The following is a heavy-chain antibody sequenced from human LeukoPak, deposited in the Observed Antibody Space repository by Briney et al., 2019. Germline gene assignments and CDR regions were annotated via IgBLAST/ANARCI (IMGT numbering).Heavy chain of an antibody. CDR1: GGTFSSYA. Sequence: ASVKVSCKASGGTFSSYAISWVRQAPEQGLEWMGGIIPIFGTANYAQKFQGRVTITTDESTSTAYMELSSLRSEDTAVYYCARAGGKATHWFDPWGQGTLVTVSS. CDR3: ARAGGKATHWFDP. CDR2: IIPIFGTA. D-gene: IGHD3-16*01. V-gene: IGHV1-69*05. J-gene: IGHJ5*02.